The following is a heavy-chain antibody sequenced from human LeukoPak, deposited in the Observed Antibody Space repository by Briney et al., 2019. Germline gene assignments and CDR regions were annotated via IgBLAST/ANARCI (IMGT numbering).Heavy chain of an antibody. D-gene: IGHD5-18*01. J-gene: IGHJ6*03. CDR2: ISGSGGST. CDR3: ARDGDTTMVGGYHYYYMDV. V-gene: IGHV3-23*01. Sequence: PGGSLRLSCAASGFTFSSYAMSWVRQAPGKGLEWVSAISGSGGSTYYADSVKGRFTISRDNAKNSLYLQMNSLRAEDTAVYYCARDGDTTMVGGYHYYYMDVWGKGTTVTISS. CDR1: GFTFSSYA.